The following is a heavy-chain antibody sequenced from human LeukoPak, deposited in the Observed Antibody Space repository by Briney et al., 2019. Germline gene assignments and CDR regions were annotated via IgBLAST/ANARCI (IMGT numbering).Heavy chain of an antibody. CDR2: ISGGGGST. CDR1: GFTFSSYA. V-gene: IGHV3-23*01. J-gene: IGHJ4*02. Sequence: GGSLRLSCAASGFTFSSYAMSWFRQAPGKGLEWVSAISGGGGSTYYADSVKGRFTISRDNSKNTLYLQMNSLRAEDTAVYYCAARTYYYGSGSYLYPFDYWGQGTLVTVSS. D-gene: IGHD3-10*01. CDR3: AARTYYYGSGSYLYPFDY.